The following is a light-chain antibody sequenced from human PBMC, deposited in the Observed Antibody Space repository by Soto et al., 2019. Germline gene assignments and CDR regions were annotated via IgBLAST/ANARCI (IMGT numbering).Light chain of an antibody. V-gene: IGKV1-17*01. CDR2: RAS. Sequence: DIQMTQSPSSLAASVGDRVTITCRASQDIGNELGWFQQKPGRAPKRLIYRASNLESGVPSRFSGSGSATEFNLTISSLQPEDFATYYCLQHKRYPLAFGGGTKVDIK. CDR3: LQHKRYPLA. J-gene: IGKJ4*01. CDR1: QDIGNE.